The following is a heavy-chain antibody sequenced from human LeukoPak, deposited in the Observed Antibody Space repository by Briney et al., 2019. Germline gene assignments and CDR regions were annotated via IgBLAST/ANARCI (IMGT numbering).Heavy chain of an antibody. V-gene: IGHV3-21*04. J-gene: IGHJ4*02. CDR2: TTGDSSHT. CDR1: GFTFSSYG. Sequence: PGGSLRLSCAASGFTFSSYGMHWVRQAPGKGLEWVSSTTGDSSHTYYADSVKGRFIISRDNSKSTLYLHMSSLRAEDTAVYYCARLWTTTQPGGDYWGQGTLVTVSS. D-gene: IGHD4-17*01. CDR3: ARLWTTTQPGGDY.